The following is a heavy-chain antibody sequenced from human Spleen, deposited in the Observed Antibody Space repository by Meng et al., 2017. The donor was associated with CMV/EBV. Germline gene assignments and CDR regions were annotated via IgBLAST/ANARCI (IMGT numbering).Heavy chain of an antibody. CDR2: ISAYNGNT. V-gene: IGHV1-18*04. Sequence: ASVKVSCKTSEDSFTTYYMHWVRQAPGQGLEWMGWISAYNGNTNYAQKLQGRVTMTTDTSTSTAYMELSSLRSEDTAVYYCARSMGYSSSWYRIWGQGTLVTVSS. J-gene: IGHJ4*02. CDR1: EDSFTTYY. D-gene: IGHD6-13*01. CDR3: ARSMGYSSSWYRI.